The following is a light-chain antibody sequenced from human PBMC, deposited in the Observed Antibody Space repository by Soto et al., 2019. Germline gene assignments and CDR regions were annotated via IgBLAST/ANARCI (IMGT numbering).Light chain of an antibody. CDR3: CSYADNYSYV. CDR1: SSDVGTYDD. J-gene: IGLJ1*01. Sequence: QSVLTQPASVSASPGQSITISCTGTSSDVGTYDDVSWYQQHPGKAPKLMTYDVSKRPSGVPDRFSGSKSGNTASLTISGLQAEDEADYYCCSYADNYSYVFGTGTKVTVL. V-gene: IGLV2-11*01. CDR2: DVS.